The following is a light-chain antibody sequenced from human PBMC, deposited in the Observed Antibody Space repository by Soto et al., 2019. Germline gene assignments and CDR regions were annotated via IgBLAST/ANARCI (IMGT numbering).Light chain of an antibody. CDR1: QSVSNNY. V-gene: IGKV3-20*01. J-gene: IGKJ5*01. CDR3: QQYESSPIT. Sequence: EIVLTQSPGTLSLSPGERATLSCRASQSVSNNYLAWYQQKPGQAPRLLIYGASNRATGIPDRFSGNGSGTDFTLTISRLEPEDFAVYYCQQYESSPITVGQGTRLEIK. CDR2: GAS.